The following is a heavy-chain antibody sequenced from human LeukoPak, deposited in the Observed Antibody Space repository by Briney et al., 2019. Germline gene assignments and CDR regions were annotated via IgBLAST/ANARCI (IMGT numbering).Heavy chain of an antibody. CDR2: IYYSGST. J-gene: IGHJ1*01. CDR1: GGSISSYY. D-gene: IGHD3-22*01. CDR3: ASGGYYDSSGYYNTPKYFQH. Sequence: SETLSLPYTVSGGSISSYYWSWIRQPPGKGLEWIGYIYYSGSTNYNPSLKSRVTISVDTSKNQFSLKLSSVTAADTAVYYCASGGYYDSSGYYNTPKYFQHWGQGTLVTVSS. V-gene: IGHV4-59*01.